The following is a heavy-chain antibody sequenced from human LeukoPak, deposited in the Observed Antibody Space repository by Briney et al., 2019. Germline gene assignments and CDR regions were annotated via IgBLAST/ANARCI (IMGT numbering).Heavy chain of an antibody. CDR3: ARDSLSYSGYGS. V-gene: IGHV3-48*01. Sequence: GETLRLSCAASGFTFSSHGMNWVRQAPGKGLECVSYISSSSTTIYYADSVKGRFTISRDNAKNSLYLQMNSLRAEDTAVYYCARDSLSYSGYGSWGQGTLVTVSS. CDR2: ISSSSTTI. D-gene: IGHD5-12*01. J-gene: IGHJ4*02. CDR1: GFTFSSHG.